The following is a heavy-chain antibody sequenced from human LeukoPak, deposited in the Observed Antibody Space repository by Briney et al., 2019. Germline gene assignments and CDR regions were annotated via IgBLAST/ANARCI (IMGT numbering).Heavy chain of an antibody. CDR1: GFTFSSYA. CDR3: AKILATQTTVTAGDF. J-gene: IGHJ4*02. CDR2: ISGAGGSA. D-gene: IGHD4-17*01. Sequence: PGGSLRLSCAASGFTFSSYAMSWVRQTPGKGLEWVSSISGAGGSAYYADSVKGRFTISRDTSKNTLYLQMNSLRAEDTAVYYCAKILATQTTVTAGDFWGQGTLVTVSS. V-gene: IGHV3-23*01.